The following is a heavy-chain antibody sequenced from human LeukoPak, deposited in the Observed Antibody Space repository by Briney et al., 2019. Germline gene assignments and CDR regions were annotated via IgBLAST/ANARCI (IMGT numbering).Heavy chain of an antibody. CDR3: ATLLWNPSPLDYYMDV. V-gene: IGHV1-24*01. CDR2: FDPEDGET. CDR1: GYTLTELS. D-gene: IGHD1-1*01. Sequence: ASVKVSCKVSGYTLTELSMDWVRQAPGKGLEWMGGFDPEDGETIYAQKFQGRVTMTEDTSTDTAYMELSSLRSEDTAVYYCATLLWNPSPLDYYMDVWGKGTTVTVSS. J-gene: IGHJ6*03.